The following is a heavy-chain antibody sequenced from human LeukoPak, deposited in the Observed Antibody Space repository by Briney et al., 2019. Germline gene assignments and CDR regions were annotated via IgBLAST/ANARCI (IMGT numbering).Heavy chain of an antibody. CDR1: GYTFTSYD. CDR2: MNPNSGNT. J-gene: IGHJ6*03. Sequence: ASVKVSCKASGYTFTSYDINWVRQATGQGLEWMGCMNPNSGNTGYAQKFQGRVTMTRNTSISTAYMELSRLRSEDTAVYYCARGLRSGGLLWFREFMPPGIGHNYYYYYMDVWGKGTTVTVSS. D-gene: IGHD3-10*01. CDR3: ARGLRSGGLLWFREFMPPGIGHNYYYYYMDV. V-gene: IGHV1-8*01.